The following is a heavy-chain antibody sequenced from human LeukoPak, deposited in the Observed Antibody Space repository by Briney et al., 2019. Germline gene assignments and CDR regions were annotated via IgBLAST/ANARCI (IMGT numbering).Heavy chain of an antibody. D-gene: IGHD3-22*01. CDR2: FDPEDGET. CDR1: GYTLTELS. Sequence: GASVKVSCKVSGYTLTELSMHWVRPAPGKGLEWMGGFDPEDGETIYAQKFQGRVTMTEDTSTDTAYMELSSLRSEDTAVYYCATVGNYYDSSGYYVYWGQGTLVTVSS. V-gene: IGHV1-24*01. J-gene: IGHJ4*02. CDR3: ATVGNYYDSSGYYVY.